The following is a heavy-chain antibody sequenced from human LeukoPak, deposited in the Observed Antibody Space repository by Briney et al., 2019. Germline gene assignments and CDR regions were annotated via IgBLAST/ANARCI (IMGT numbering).Heavy chain of an antibody. D-gene: IGHD6-13*01. V-gene: IGHV1-8*03. CDR3: ARVGKGSSWYSVDY. Sequence: GASVKVSCKASGYTFTSYDINWVRQATGQGLEWMGWMNPNSGNTGYAQKFQGRVTITRNTSISTAYMELSSLRSEDTAVYYCARVGKGSSWYSVDYWGQGTLVTVSS. CDR1: GYTFTSYD. CDR2: MNPNSGNT. J-gene: IGHJ4*02.